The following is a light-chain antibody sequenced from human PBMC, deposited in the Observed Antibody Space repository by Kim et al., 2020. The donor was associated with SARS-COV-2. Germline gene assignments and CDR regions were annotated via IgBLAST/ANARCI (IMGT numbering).Light chain of an antibody. CDR2: EVN. CDR3: SSYAGRQNLV. V-gene: IGLV2-8*01. CDR1: SSDIGGYNF. J-gene: IGLJ2*01. Sequence: GQSVTISCTGTSSDIGGYNFVAWYQQHPGKAPNVMIYEVNKRPSGVPDRFSGSKSGNTASLTVSGLQAEDEADYYCSSYAGRQNLVFGGGTQLTV.